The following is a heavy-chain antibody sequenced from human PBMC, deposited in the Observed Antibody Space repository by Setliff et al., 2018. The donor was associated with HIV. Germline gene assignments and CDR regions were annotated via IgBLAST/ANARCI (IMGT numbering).Heavy chain of an antibody. J-gene: IGHJ5*02. V-gene: IGHV4-39*01. Sequence: SETLSLTCTVSGGSISSNNYFWGRIRQPPEKGLEWIGSIYYSGSTYYNPSLKSRVTISIDTSRNQFSLKLTSVTAADTAMYYCARRHTAFDPWGQGTLVTVSS. CDR3: ARRHTAFDP. CDR1: GGSISSNNYF. D-gene: IGHD5-18*01. CDR2: IYYSGST.